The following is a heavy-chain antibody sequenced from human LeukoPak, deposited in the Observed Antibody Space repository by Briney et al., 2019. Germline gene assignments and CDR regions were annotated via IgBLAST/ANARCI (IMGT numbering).Heavy chain of an antibody. J-gene: IGHJ6*03. Sequence: SQTLSLTCTVSGGSISSGSYCWSWIRQPAGKGLEWIGRIYTSGSTNYNPSLKSRVTISVDTSKNQFSLKLSSVTAADTAVYYCARDGGEMATINRYYYYYMDVWGKGTTVTDSS. V-gene: IGHV4-61*02. CDR2: IYTSGST. CDR1: GGSISSGSYC. D-gene: IGHD5-24*01. CDR3: ARDGGEMATINRYYYYYMDV.